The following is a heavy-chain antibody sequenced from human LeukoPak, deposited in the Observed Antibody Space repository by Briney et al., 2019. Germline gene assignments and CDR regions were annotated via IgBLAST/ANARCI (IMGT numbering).Heavy chain of an antibody. CDR2: IKQDGSEK. Sequence: GGSLRLFCGASGFTFSSYWMSWVRQAPGKGLEWVANIKQDGSEKYYVDSVKGRFTISRDNAKNSLYLQMNSLRAEDTAVYYCARVFRGGGYDYWGQGTLVTVSS. V-gene: IGHV3-7*01. D-gene: IGHD5-12*01. CDR3: ARVFRGGGYDY. CDR1: GFTFSSYW. J-gene: IGHJ4*02.